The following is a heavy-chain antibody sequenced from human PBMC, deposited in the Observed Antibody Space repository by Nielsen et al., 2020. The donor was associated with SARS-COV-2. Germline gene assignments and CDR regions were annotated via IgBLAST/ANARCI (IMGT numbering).Heavy chain of an antibody. CDR1: GDSISSQTW. CDR3: ARMIGYSTSSDS. D-gene: IGHD2/OR15-2a*01. Sequence: SETLSLTCGVFGDSISSQTWWSWVRQPPGKGLEWFGQIYHGGSVNYNPSLRSRVAISVDKPNNQFSLKLTSVTAADTAVYYCARMIGYSTSSDSWGQGTLVTVSS. V-gene: IGHV4-4*02. J-gene: IGHJ4*02. CDR2: IYHGGSV.